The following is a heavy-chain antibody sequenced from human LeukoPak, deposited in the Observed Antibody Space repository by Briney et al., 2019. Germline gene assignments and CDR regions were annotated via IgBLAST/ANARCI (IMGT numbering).Heavy chain of an antibody. CDR3: ARGGTSGATYFDY. CDR1: GGSLSNYY. V-gene: IGHV4-4*07. J-gene: IGHJ4*02. CDR2: VHSTGAT. Sequence: SETLSLTCTVSGGSLSNYYWNWIRQPAGKGLEWIGRVHSTGATHFNPAFASRLTMSEDPSKNQFSLKLRSMTAADTAIYFCARGGTSGATYFDYWGRGTLVTVSS. D-gene: IGHD1-26*01.